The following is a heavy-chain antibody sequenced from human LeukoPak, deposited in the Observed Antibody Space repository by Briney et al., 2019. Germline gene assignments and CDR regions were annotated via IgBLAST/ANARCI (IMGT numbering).Heavy chain of an antibody. CDR1: GLTFSTYG. V-gene: IGHV3-33*01. D-gene: IGHD6-25*01. J-gene: IGHJ3*02. CDR3: ARDTAQRAFDI. CDR2: IWYDGSKT. Sequence: SGGSRRLSCAASGLTFSTYGMHWVRQSPGKGLEWVAVIWYDGSKTHYRDSVKGRFTISRDNSKNTLYLEMNSLRAEDTAVYYCARDTAQRAFDIWGQGTMVTVSS.